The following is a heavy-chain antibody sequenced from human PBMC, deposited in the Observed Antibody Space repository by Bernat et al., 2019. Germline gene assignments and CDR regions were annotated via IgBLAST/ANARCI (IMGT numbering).Heavy chain of an antibody. CDR2: ISYDGSNK. J-gene: IGHJ4*02. D-gene: IGHD3-10*01. Sequence: QVQLVESGGGVVQPGRSLRLSCAASGFTFSSYGMHWVRQAPVKGLEWVAVISYDGSNKYYADSVKGRFTISRDNSKNTLYLQMNSLRAEDTAVYYCAKDSGRGGNDYWGQGTLVTVSS. CDR1: GFTFSSYG. CDR3: AKDSGRGGNDY. V-gene: IGHV3-30*18.